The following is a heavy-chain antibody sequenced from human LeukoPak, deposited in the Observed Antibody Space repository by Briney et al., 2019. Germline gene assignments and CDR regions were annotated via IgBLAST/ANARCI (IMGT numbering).Heavy chain of an antibody. D-gene: IGHD2-2*01. CDR2: IRYDGSNK. CDR3: AKDGRPKRGCSSTSCLNYLDY. CDR1: GFTFSSYG. Sequence: GGSLRLSWAASGFTFSSYGMHWVRQAPGKGLEWVAFIRYDGSNKYYADSVKGRFTISRDNSKNTLYLQMNSLRAEDTAVYYCAKDGRPKRGCSSTSCLNYLDYWGQGTLVTVSS. V-gene: IGHV3-30*02. J-gene: IGHJ4*02.